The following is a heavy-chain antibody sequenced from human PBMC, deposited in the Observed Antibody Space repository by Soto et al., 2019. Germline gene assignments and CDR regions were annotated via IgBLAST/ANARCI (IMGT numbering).Heavy chain of an antibody. CDR2: IVPLFRTT. J-gene: IGHJ6*02. D-gene: IGHD6-13*01. CDR3: ARGGYSSTWSNLLDRSGLDV. CDR1: GGTFSSYA. Sequence: VQLVQSGAEAKKPGSSGKVSCKTSGGTFSSYAINWVRQAPGQGLEWMGGIVPLFRTTNYAQKFQGRGTITADTSTYTVYMELSELRSGDSAVYYCARGGYSSTWSNLLDRSGLDVWGQGTTVTVSS. V-gene: IGHV1-69*06.